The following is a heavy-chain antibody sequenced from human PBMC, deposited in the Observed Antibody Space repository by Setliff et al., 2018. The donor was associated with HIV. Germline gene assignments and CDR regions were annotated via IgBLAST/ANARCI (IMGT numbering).Heavy chain of an antibody. CDR1: GGSVSSGGYY. D-gene: IGHD1-1*01. CDR2: IYSSGST. V-gene: IGHV4-61*08. J-gene: IGHJ4*02. CDR3: ARQAVRDY. Sequence: SETLSLTCTVSGGSVSSGGYYWSWIRQHPGKGLEWIGYIYSSGSTNYNPSLKSRVTMSVDTSKNQFSLKLSSVTAADTAVYYCARQAVRDYWGQGTLVTVSS.